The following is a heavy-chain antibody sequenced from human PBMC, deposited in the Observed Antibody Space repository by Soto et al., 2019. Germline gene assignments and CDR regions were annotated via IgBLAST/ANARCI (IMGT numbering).Heavy chain of an antibody. J-gene: IGHJ4*02. CDR1: GFTFSSYG. CDR2: ISYDGSNK. Sequence: VQLVESGGGVVQPGRSLRLSCAASGFTFSSYGMHWVRQAPGKGLEWVAVISYDGSNKYYADSVKGRFTISRDNSKNTLYLQMNSLRAEDTAVYYCANAYDSSSGLDYWGQGTLVTVSS. CDR3: ANAYDSSSGLDY. V-gene: IGHV3-30*18. D-gene: IGHD3-22*01.